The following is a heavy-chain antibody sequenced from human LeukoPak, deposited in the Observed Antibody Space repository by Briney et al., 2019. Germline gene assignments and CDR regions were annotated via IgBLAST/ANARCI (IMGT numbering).Heavy chain of an antibody. CDR2: ISAYNGNT. V-gene: IGHV1-18*01. CDR1: GYIFANFG. D-gene: IGHD3-10*01. CDR3: ARDQGVRPPGY. Sequence: ASVKVPCKASGYIFANFGINWVRQAPGQGLEWMGWISAYNGNTNYAQKLQGRVTMTTDTSTSTAYMELRSLRSDDTAVYYCARDQGVRPPGYWGQGTLVTVSS. J-gene: IGHJ4*02.